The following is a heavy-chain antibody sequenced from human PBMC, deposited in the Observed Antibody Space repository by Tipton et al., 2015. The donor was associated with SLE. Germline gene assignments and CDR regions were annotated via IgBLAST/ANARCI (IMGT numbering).Heavy chain of an antibody. D-gene: IGHD3-22*01. V-gene: IGHV3-48*03. CDR2: ISSSGSTI. Sequence: GSLRLSCAASGFTFSSYEMNWVRQAPGKGLEWVSYISSSGSTIYYADSVKGRFTISRDNAKNSLYLQMNSLRAEDTAVYYCAKEYYDSSGLFDYWGQGTLVTVSS. CDR1: GFTFSSYE. J-gene: IGHJ4*02. CDR3: AKEYYDSSGLFDY.